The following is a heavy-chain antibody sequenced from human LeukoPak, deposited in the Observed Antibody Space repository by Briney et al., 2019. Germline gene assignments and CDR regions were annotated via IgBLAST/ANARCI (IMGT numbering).Heavy chain of an antibody. CDR2: TNHSGDT. D-gene: IGHD5-18*01. J-gene: IGHJ4*02. Sequence: SETLSLTCAVYGGSFSDYYWSWIRQPPGKGLEWIGETNHSGDTKYNPSLKSRVTISVDTSKNQFSLKVSSVTAADTAVYYCARIQLWPLHYFDYWGQGTLVTVSS. CDR1: GGSFSDYY. CDR3: ARIQLWPLHYFDY. V-gene: IGHV4-34*01.